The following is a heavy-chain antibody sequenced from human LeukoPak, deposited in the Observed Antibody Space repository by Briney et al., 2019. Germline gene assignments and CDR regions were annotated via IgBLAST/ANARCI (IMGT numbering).Heavy chain of an antibody. CDR3: ARDMIDY. CDR2: ITYDGSNK. D-gene: IGHD3-16*01. CDR1: GFTFGSCS. Sequence: GGSLRLSCAASGFTFGSCSMNWIRQAPGKGLEWVAVITYDGSNKYYADSVKGRFTISRDNSKNTLYLQMNSLRAEDTAVYYCARDMIDYWGQGTLVTVSS. J-gene: IGHJ4*02. V-gene: IGHV3-30*03.